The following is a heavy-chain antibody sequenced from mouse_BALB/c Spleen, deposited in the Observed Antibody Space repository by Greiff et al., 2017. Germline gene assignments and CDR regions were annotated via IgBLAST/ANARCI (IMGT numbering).Heavy chain of an antibody. Sequence: QVQLQQSGAELMKPGASVKISCKATGYTFSSYWIAWVKQRPGHGLEWIGEILPGSGSTNYNEKFKGKATFTADTSSNTAYMQLSSLTSEDSAVYYCARSSNYEYFDVWGAGTTVTVSS. D-gene: IGHD2-5*01. CDR3: ARSSNYEYFDV. V-gene: IGHV1-9*01. CDR2: ILPGSGST. CDR1: GYTFSSYW. J-gene: IGHJ1*01.